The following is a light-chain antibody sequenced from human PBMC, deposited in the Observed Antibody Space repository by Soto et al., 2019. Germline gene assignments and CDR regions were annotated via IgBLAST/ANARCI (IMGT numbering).Light chain of an antibody. CDR2: KAS. V-gene: IGKV1-5*03. J-gene: IGKJ2*01. CDR3: QQYNSYPYT. CDR1: QSMSSW. Sequence: DIQMTQSPSTLSASVGDKVTITCRASQSMSSWLAWYQQKPGKAPKLLIYKASILESGVPSRFSGSGSGTEFTLTISSLQPDDFATYYCQQYNSYPYTFGQGTKLEIK.